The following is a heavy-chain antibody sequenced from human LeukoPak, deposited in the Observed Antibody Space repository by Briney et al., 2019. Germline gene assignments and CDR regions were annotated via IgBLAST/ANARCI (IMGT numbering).Heavy chain of an antibody. CDR3: ARDSDIVVPIYYFDS. Sequence: PGRSLGLSCAASGFTFSNYAIHWVRQAPGKGLEWVAVISYDGSNKYYSDSVKGRFTISRDNSKNTLYLQMNSLRADDTAVYYCARDSDIVVPIYYFDSWGQGTLVTVSS. CDR1: GFTFSNYA. D-gene: IGHD2-2*01. CDR2: ISYDGSNK. V-gene: IGHV3-30*01. J-gene: IGHJ4*02.